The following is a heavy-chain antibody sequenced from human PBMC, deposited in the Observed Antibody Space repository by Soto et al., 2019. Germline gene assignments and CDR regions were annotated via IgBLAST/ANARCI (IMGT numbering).Heavy chain of an antibody. V-gene: IGHV4-59*08. CDR1: GGSISSYY. D-gene: IGHD1-26*01. CDR2: IYDSGRT. Sequence: QVQLQESGPGLVKPSETLSLTCTVSGGSISSYYWSWIRQPPGKGLEWIGYIYDSGRTNYNPSLKSRVTISLATSNNRFSLKLSSVTAADTAVYYCAREQAKGGYYYYGMDVWGQGTTVTVAS. J-gene: IGHJ6*02. CDR3: AREQAKGGYYYYGMDV.